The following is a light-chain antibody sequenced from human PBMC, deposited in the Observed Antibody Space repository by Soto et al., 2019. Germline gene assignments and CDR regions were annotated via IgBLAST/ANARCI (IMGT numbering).Light chain of an antibody. V-gene: IGKV1D-13*01. CDR1: QGLSSS. J-gene: IGKJ5*01. Sequence: AIQLTQSPSSLSASVGDRVTITCRASQGLSSSLAWYQQKPGTAPKLLIYDASDLETVVPSRFSGSGSGTDFTLPISSLQPEDFATYYCQQFNNYPITFGQGTRLEIK. CDR2: DAS. CDR3: QQFNNYPIT.